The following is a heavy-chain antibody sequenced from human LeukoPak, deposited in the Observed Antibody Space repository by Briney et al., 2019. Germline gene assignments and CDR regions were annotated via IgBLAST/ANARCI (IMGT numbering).Heavy chain of an antibody. V-gene: IGHV4-39*07. CDR1: GGSISSSSYY. J-gene: IGHJ3*01. D-gene: IGHD3-16*02. CDR2: VSYSGKT. CDR3: ARDYRVSLSDTSPDDAFDV. Sequence: PSETLSLTCTVSGGSISSSSYYWGWIRQTPGMGLEWIGSVSYSGKTDYNPSLKSRVTISVDTSKNLFSLRLTSVTAADTALYYCARDYRVSLSDTSPDDAFDVWGQGTVVTVSS.